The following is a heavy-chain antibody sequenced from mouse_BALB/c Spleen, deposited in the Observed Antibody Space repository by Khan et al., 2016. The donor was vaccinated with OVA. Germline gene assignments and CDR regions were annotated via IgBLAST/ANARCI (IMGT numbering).Heavy chain of an antibody. J-gene: IGHJ2*01. CDR2: ISYSGNT. Sequence: QLEESGPGLVKPSQSLSLTCTVTGYSITSDYAWNWIRQFPGNKLEWMGYISYSGNTKYNPSLKSRISITRDTSKNQFFLKLNFVTIEDTATYYCARIQGGDFDYWGQGTTLTVSS. V-gene: IGHV3-2*02. CDR1: GYSITSDYA. CDR3: ARIQGGDFDY. D-gene: IGHD3-2*02.